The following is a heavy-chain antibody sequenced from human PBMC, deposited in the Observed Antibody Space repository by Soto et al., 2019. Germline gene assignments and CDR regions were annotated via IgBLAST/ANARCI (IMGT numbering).Heavy chain of an antibody. Sequence: PSETLSLTCPVSGGSINTFYWSWVRQPAGKGLEWIGRIFSSGSTSFNPSLESRVAMSVDTSKNHFSLNLSSVTAADMAVYYCAREGSYSAYNFAHGIQLWSFDFWGQGARVTVS. CDR3: AREGSYSAYNFAHGIQLWSFDF. CDR2: IFSSGST. J-gene: IGHJ4*02. V-gene: IGHV4-4*07. D-gene: IGHD5-12*01. CDR1: GGSINTFY.